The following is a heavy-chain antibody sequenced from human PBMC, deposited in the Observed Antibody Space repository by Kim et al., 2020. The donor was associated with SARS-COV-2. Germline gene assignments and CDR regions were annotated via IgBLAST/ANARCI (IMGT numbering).Heavy chain of an antibody. Sequence: VRGRFTISSDNAKSTLYLGMSSLRAEDTAVYYCARVAMRYRSSWYGGDFDYWGRGTLVTVSS. CDR3: ARVAMRYRSSWYGGDFDY. J-gene: IGHJ4*02. V-gene: IGHV3-74*01. D-gene: IGHD6-13*01.